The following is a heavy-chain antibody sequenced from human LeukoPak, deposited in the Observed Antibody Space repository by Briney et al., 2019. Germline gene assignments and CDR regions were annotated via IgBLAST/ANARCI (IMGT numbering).Heavy chain of an antibody. J-gene: IGHJ5*02. CDR3: AREGGSYNSFDP. CDR1: GGSMSFYY. CDR2: IYASGST. Sequence: SETLSLTCTVFGGSMSFYYWSWIRQPAGKGLEWIGRIYASGSTDYNPSLKSRLTMSVDTSKNQFSLKLTSVTTADTAVYYCAREGGSYNSFDPWGQGTLVTVSS. D-gene: IGHD1-26*01. V-gene: IGHV4-4*07.